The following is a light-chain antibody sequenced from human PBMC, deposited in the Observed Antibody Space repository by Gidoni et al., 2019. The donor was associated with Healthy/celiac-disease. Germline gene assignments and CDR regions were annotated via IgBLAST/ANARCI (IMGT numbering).Light chain of an antibody. CDR1: SSDTGNNY. CDR3: GTWDSSLSAVV. CDR2: DNN. Sequence: QSVLTQPPSVSAAPGQKVTISCPGSSSDTGNNYVSWYQQPPGTAPKLLIYDNNKRPSGIPDRFSGSKSGTSATLGITGLQTGDEADYYCGTWDSSLSAVVFGGGTKLTVL. J-gene: IGLJ2*01. V-gene: IGLV1-51*01.